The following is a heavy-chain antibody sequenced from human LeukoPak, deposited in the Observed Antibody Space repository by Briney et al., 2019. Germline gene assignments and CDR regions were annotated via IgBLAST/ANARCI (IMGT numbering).Heavy chain of an antibody. Sequence: GGSLRLSCAASGFTFSSYGMHWVRQAPGKGLGWVAVISYDGSNKYYADSVKGRFTISRDNSKNMLYLQMNSLRAEDTAVYYCAKPFFGDTAMVTDAFDIWGQGTMVTVSS. V-gene: IGHV3-30*18. D-gene: IGHD5-18*01. CDR3: AKPFFGDTAMVTDAFDI. J-gene: IGHJ3*02. CDR1: GFTFSSYG. CDR2: ISYDGSNK.